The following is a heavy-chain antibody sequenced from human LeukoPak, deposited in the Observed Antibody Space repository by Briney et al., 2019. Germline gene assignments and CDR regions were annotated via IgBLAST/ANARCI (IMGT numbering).Heavy chain of an antibody. V-gene: IGHV1-8*02. D-gene: IGHD2-2*02. CDR2: MNPNSGNT. CDR1: GYTFTSYD. CDR3: ARKIPSYCSSTSCYTYFDY. Sequence: ASVKVSCKASGYTFTSYDINWVRQATGQGLEWMGWMNPNSGNTGYAQKFQGRVTMTTDTSTSTAHMELRSLRSDDTAVYYCARKIPSYCSSTSCYTYFDYWGQGTLVTVSS. J-gene: IGHJ4*02.